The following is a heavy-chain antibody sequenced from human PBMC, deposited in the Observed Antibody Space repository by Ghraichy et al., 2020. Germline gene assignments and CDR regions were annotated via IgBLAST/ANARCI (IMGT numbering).Heavy chain of an antibody. J-gene: IGHJ4*02. D-gene: IGHD3-16*01. CDR1: GFTSKTYW. CDR2: MKQDGSDR. CDR3: VADVGYFHY. V-gene: IGHV3-7*01. Sequence: GGSLRLSCTVSGFTSKTYWMHWVRQAPGEGLEWVATMKQDGSDRHYVDSVKGRFTISRDNAENSLYLQMNSLRAEDTAVYYCVADVGYFHYWGQGILVTVSS.